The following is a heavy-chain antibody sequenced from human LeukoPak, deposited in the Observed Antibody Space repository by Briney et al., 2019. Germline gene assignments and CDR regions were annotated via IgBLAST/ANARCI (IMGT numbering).Heavy chain of an antibody. Sequence: GASLKISWKGSGSSFTSYWIGWVRQMPGKGLEWMGIIYPGDSDTRYSPSFQGQVTISADKSISTAYLQWSSLKASDTAMYYCARGNDFWSGYRRYYFDYWGQGTLVTVSS. CDR1: GSSFTSYW. CDR2: IYPGDSDT. J-gene: IGHJ4*02. V-gene: IGHV5-51*01. D-gene: IGHD3-3*01. CDR3: ARGNDFWSGYRRYYFDY.